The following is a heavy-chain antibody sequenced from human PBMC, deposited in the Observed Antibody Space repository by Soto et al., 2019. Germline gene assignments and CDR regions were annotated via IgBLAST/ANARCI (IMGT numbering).Heavy chain of an antibody. V-gene: IGHV1-69*02. CDR1: GGTFRSYS. D-gene: IGHD2-2*01. CDR2: VIPVLGMA. J-gene: IGHJ5*01. Sequence: QVKLVQSGAEVKKPGSSVMVSCEASGGTFRSYSFSWVRQAPGQGLEWMGRVIPVLGMANYAQKFQGRVTITADKSTSTVYMELSSLRSEDTAVYYCARGGAVVVPGAVDRHNWFDAWGHGTLVTVSA. CDR3: ARGGAVVVPGAVDRHNWFDA.